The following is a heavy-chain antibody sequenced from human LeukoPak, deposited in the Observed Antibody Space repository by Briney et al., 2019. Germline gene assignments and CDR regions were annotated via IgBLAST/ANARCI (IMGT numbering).Heavy chain of an antibody. V-gene: IGHV3-53*01. D-gene: IGHD3-10*01. CDR3: AKEDELFGFTPMPY. Sequence: GGSLRLSCAASGFTVSSNYMTCVRQAPGKGLECVSVSYSGGSTYYADSVKGRFTISRDNSKNTLYLQMNSLRAEDTAVYYCAKEDELFGFTPMPYWGQGTLVTVSS. J-gene: IGHJ4*02. CDR1: GFTVSSNY. CDR2: SYSGGST.